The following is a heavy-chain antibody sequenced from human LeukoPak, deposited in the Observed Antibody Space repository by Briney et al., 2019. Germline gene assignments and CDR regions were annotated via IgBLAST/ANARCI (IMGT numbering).Heavy chain of an antibody. CDR2: IRYEGSSK. CDR1: GFTFRSYG. J-gene: IGHJ4*02. Sequence: GSLRLSCAASGFTFRSYGMHWVRQAPDKGLEWVAFIRYEGSSKYYADSVKGRFTISRDNSKNTLYLQMDSLRPEDTAVYYCARERRYFDWLSTRGYYFDYWGQGTLVTVSS. CDR3: ARERRYFDWLSTRGYYFDY. V-gene: IGHV3-30*02. D-gene: IGHD3-9*01.